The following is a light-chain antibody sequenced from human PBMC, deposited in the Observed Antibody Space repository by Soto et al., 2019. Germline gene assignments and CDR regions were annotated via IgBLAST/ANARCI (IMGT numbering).Light chain of an antibody. J-gene: IGKJ1*01. Sequence: DIQMTQSPSSLSASVGDRVTITCRASQGISNNLAWYQQKPGNVPKLLIYGASTLQSGVPSRFSGSGSGTNFTLTISSLQPEDVATYYCQKYDSAPLTFGQGTKVEFK. CDR2: GAS. CDR1: QGISNN. CDR3: QKYDSAPLT. V-gene: IGKV1-27*01.